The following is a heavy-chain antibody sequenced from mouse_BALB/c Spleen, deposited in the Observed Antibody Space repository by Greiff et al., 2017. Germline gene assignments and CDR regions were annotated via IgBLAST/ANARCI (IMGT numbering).Heavy chain of an antibody. CDR2: ISSGGSYT. D-gene: IGHD1-1*01. CDR1: GFTFSSYA. Sequence: EVKLMESGGGLVKPGGSLKLSCAASGFTFSSYAMSWVRQTPEKRLEWVATISSGGSYTYYPDSVKGRFTISRDNAKNTLYLQMSSLRSEDTAMYYCARDYYGSRGGYFDYWGQGTTLTVSS. V-gene: IGHV5-9-3*01. J-gene: IGHJ2*01. CDR3: ARDYYGSRGGYFDY.